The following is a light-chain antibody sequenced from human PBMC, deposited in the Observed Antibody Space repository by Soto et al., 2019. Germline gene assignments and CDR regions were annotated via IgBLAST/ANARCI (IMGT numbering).Light chain of an antibody. Sequence: DIVMTQSPVTLSVSPGDRATLSCRASQSVNSNLAWYQQRPGQAPRLLLYDASTRATGIPARFSGSGSGTAFSLLISSLQSEDFAIYYCQQYNDWPRTFGRGTKVEV. CDR3: QQYNDWPRT. J-gene: IGKJ4*02. V-gene: IGKV3-15*01. CDR2: DAS. CDR1: QSVNSN.